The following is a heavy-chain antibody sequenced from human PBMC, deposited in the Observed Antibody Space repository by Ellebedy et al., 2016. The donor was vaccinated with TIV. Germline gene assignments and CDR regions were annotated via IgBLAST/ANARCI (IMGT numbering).Heavy chain of an antibody. Sequence: GESLKISCAASGFSVADSNMTWVRQAPGKGLEWVSTLYRGGDTYYADSVKDRFTISRDNSKSTLYLQMRSLRAEDTALYYCARVYCSGATCPAAFDIWGQGTMVTVSS. CDR2: LYRGGDT. J-gene: IGHJ3*02. CDR1: GFSVADSN. CDR3: ARVYCSGATCPAAFDI. V-gene: IGHV3-53*01. D-gene: IGHD2-15*01.